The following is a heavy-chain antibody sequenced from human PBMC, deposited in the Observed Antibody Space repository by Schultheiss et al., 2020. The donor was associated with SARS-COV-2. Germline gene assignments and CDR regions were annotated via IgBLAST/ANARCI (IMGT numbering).Heavy chain of an antibody. J-gene: IGHJ5*02. Sequence: KVSCKASGYTFTSYYMHWVRQAPGQGLEWMGGIIPIFGTANYAQKFQGRVTITADKSTSTAYMELSSLRSEDTAVYYCARAGTVVVTGWFDPWGQGTLVTVSS. V-gene: IGHV1-69*06. CDR1: GYTFTSYY. D-gene: IGHD2-21*02. CDR2: IIPIFGTA. CDR3: ARAGTVVVTGWFDP.